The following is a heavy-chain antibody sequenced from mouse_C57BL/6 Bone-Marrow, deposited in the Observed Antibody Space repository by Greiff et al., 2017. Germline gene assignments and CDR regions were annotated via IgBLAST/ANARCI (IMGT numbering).Heavy chain of an antibody. CDR3: ARHEEGGGYYVYAMDY. D-gene: IGHD2-3*01. CDR1: GYTFTEYT. J-gene: IGHJ4*01. CDR2: FYPGSGSI. Sequence: QVQLQQSGAELVKPGASVKLSCTASGYTFTEYTIHWVQQRSGQGLEWIGWFYPGSGSIKYNEKFKYKATLIADKSSSTVYMELSRLTSEDSAVYFCARHEEGGGYYVYAMDYWGQGTSVTVSS. V-gene: IGHV1-62-2*01.